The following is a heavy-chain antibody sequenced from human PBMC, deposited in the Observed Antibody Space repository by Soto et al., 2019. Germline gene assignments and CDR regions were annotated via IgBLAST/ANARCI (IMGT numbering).Heavy chain of an antibody. CDR1: GFTFSSYA. D-gene: IGHD3-9*01. V-gene: IGHV3-64*01. CDR3: ARSPGLEGYYMDV. CDR2: ISSNGGST. Sequence: GGSLRLSCAASGFTFSSYAMHWVRQAPGKGLEYVSAISSNGGSTYYANSVKGRFTISRDNSKNTLYLQMGSLRAEDMAVYYCARSPGLEGYYMDVWGKGTTVTVSS. J-gene: IGHJ6*03.